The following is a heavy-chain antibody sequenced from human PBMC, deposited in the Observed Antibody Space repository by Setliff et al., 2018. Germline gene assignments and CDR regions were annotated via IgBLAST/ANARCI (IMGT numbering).Heavy chain of an antibody. D-gene: IGHD4-4*01. Sequence: ASVKVSCKASGGTFNTYGISWVRLAPGQGLEWMGRVIPLFGTTNYAQKFQDRVAISADESTSTAYIELRSLRSEDTAIYYCARDTHINYNNPQVGLFDPWGQGTQVTVSS. CDR2: VIPLFGTT. CDR1: GGTFNTYG. V-gene: IGHV1-69*13. CDR3: ARDTHINYNNPQVGLFDP. J-gene: IGHJ5*02.